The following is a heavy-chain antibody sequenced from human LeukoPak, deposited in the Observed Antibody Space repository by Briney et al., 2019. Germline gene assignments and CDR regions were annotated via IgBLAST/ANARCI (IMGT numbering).Heavy chain of an antibody. CDR3: ARATLSDYYFNY. J-gene: IGHJ4*02. V-gene: IGHV1-46*01. Sequence: ASVKVSCKASGYTFTSYYMHWVRQAPGQGLEWMGIINPSGGSTSYAQKIQGRVTMTRDTSTNTVYMELSSLRSEDTAVYFCARATLSDYYFNYWGQGTLVTVSS. CDR2: INPSGGST. CDR1: GYTFTSYY.